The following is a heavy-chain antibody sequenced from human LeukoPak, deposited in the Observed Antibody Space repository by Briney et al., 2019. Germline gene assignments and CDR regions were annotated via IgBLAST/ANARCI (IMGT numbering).Heavy chain of an antibody. D-gene: IGHD3-22*01. CDR3: ARDPDSSAYDAFDI. V-gene: IGHV3-11*05. Sequence: GGSLRLSCAASGFTFSDYYMSWIRQAPGKGLEWVSYISSSSSNRNYADSVKGRFTISRDNSKNTLYLQMNSLRAEDTAVYYCARDPDSSAYDAFDIWGQGTMVTVSS. CDR1: GFTFSDYY. J-gene: IGHJ3*02. CDR2: ISSSSSNR.